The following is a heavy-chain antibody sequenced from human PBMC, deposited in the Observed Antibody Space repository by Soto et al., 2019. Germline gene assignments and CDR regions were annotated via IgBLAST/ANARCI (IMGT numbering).Heavy chain of an antibody. J-gene: IGHJ4*02. CDR1: GGTFSSYA. Sequence: VKVSCKASGGTFSSYATSWVRQAPGQGLEWMGGIIPIFGTANYAQKFQGRVTITADESTSTAYMELSSLRSEDTAVYYCARAPSGSYSFDYWGQGTLVTVSS. CDR2: IIPIFGTA. D-gene: IGHD1-26*01. V-gene: IGHV1-69*01. CDR3: ARAPSGSYSFDY.